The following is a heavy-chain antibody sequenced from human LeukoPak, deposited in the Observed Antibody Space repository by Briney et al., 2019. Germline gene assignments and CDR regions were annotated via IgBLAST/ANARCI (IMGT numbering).Heavy chain of an antibody. CDR3: ARDGRDSTAYYLH. CDR1: GYPFTSYG. J-gene: IGHJ1*01. Sequence: ASVKVSCKAFGYPFTSYGISWVRQPPGQGLEWLGWISGYDDDTNYAQNFQDRVTMSTGASTSTAYMELRSLRSDDTAVYYCARDGRDSTAYYLHWGQGTLVTVSS. CDR2: ISGYDDDT. D-gene: IGHD3-9*01. V-gene: IGHV1-18*01.